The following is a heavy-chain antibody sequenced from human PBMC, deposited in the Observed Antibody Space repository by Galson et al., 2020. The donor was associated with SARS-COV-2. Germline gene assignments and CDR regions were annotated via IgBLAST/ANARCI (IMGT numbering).Heavy chain of an antibody. Sequence: GGYLRLSCAASGFTFSSYSMNWVRQAPGKGLEWVSYISSSSSTIYYADSVKGRFTISRDNAKNSLYLQMNSLRAEDTAVYYCARPYCTNGVCYFYFDYWGQGTLVTVSS. J-gene: IGHJ4*02. D-gene: IGHD2-8*01. CDR3: ARPYCTNGVCYFYFDY. V-gene: IGHV3-48*01. CDR2: ISSSSSTI. CDR1: GFTFSSYS.